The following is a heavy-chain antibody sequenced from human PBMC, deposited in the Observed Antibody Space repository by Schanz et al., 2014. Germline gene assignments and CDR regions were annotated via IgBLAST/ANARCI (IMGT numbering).Heavy chain of an antibody. J-gene: IGHJ4*02. Sequence: EVQLLESGGGLVQPGGSLRLSCLASGFAFSSYGMNWLRQAPGKGLEWVSLISDSGDTAYYADSVKGRFTISRDNSKNTLYLQMNSLRAEDTAVYYCAKVRYSSGWRGDYFDEWGQGTLVTVAS. CDR3: AKVRYSSGWRGDYFDE. D-gene: IGHD6-25*01. V-gene: IGHV3-23*01. CDR1: GFAFSSYG. CDR2: ISDSGDTA.